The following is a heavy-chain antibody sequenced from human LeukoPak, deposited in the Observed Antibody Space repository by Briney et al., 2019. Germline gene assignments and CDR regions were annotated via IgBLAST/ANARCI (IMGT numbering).Heavy chain of an antibody. CDR2: INPSGGST. D-gene: IGHD4-23*01. Sequence: ASVKVSCKASGYTFTSYYMHWVRQAPGQGLEWMGIINPSGGSTSYAQKFQGRVTMTRDTSISTAYMELSRLRSDDTAVYYCAGVRLGVVTQIDYWGQGTLVTVSS. J-gene: IGHJ4*02. CDR3: AGVRLGVVTQIDY. V-gene: IGHV1-46*01. CDR1: GYTFTSYY.